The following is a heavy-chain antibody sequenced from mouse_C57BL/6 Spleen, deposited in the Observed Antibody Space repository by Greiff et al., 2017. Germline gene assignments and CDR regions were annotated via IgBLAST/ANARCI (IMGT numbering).Heavy chain of an antibody. D-gene: IGHD1-1*01. Sequence: VQGVESGPELVKPGASVKISCKASGYAFSSSWMNWVKQRPGKGLEWIGRIYPGDGDTNYNGKFKGKATLTADKSSSTAYMQLSSLTSEHSAVYFCARTAVVSNQYFDVWGTGTTVTVSS. V-gene: IGHV1-82*01. CDR2: IYPGDGDT. J-gene: IGHJ1*03. CDR3: ARTAVVSNQYFDV. CDR1: GYAFSSSW.